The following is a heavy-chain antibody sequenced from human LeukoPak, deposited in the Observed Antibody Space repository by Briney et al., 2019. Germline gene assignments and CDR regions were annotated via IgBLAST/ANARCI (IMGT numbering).Heavy chain of an antibody. CDR1: GFTVSSNY. CDR3: ARDRLGYCSGGSCYSVGLDY. D-gene: IGHD2-15*01. Sequence: GGSLRLSCAASGFTVSSNYMSWVRQAPGKGLEWVSVIYSGGSTYYADSVKGRFTISRDNSKNTLYLQMNRLRAEDTAVYYCARDRLGYCSGGSCYSVGLDYWGQGTLVTVSS. J-gene: IGHJ4*02. CDR2: IYSGGST. V-gene: IGHV3-66*02.